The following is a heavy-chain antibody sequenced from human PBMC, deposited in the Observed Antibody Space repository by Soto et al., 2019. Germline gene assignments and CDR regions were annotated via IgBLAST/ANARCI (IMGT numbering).Heavy chain of an antibody. V-gene: IGHV4-31*03. J-gene: IGHJ3*02. CDR1: GGSISSGGYY. CDR3: ARGDSSGWFDAFDI. CDR2: IYYSGST. D-gene: IGHD6-19*01. Sequence: QVQLQESGPGLVKPPQTLSLTCTVSGGSISSGGYYWSWIRQHPGKGLEWIGYIYYSGSTYYNPSLKSRVTISVDTSKNQFSLKLSSVTAADTAVYYCARGDSSGWFDAFDIWGQGTMVTVSS.